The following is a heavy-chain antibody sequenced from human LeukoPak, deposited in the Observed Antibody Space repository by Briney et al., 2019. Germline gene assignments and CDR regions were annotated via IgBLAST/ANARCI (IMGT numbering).Heavy chain of an antibody. CDR2: ISDSGDFT. V-gene: IGHV3-23*01. CDR3: ARAPPYTEYFDY. Sequence: GGSLRLSCAGSGFTFSNYALSWVRQAPGQGLEWVSTISDSGDFTFYADAVKGRFTISRDNSKNTLYLQMYSLRAEDTAIYYCARAPPYTEYFDYWGRGTLLTVSS. D-gene: IGHD1-1*01. J-gene: IGHJ4*02. CDR1: GFTFSNYA.